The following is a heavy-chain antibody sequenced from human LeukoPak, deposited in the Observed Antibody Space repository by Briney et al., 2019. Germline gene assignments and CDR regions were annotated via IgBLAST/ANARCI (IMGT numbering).Heavy chain of an antibody. CDR2: IKQDGSER. CDR1: GFTFSNYW. CDR3: ARASDPWLQLT. Sequence: PGGSLRLSCAASGFTFSNYWMIWVRQAPGKGLEWVGKIKQDGSERRYADSVRGRFSISRDNAQTSLYLQMNSLRAEDTAVYYCARASDPWLQLTWGQGTLVTVSS. D-gene: IGHD5-24*01. J-gene: IGHJ5*02. V-gene: IGHV3-7*05.